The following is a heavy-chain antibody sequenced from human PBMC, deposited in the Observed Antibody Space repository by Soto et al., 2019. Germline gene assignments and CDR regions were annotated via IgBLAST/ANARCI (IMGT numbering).Heavy chain of an antibody. J-gene: IGHJ4*02. CDR1: VFTFSSFD. Sequence: GGSLRLSCATSVFTFSSFDMDWVRQAPGKGLEWVSSIHRASTYIYYADSVRGRFTISRDNAKSSLYLQMNSLTVEDTAVYYCARRAVTTYHFFDYWGQGALVTVSS. D-gene: IGHD4-17*01. CDR2: IHRASTYI. V-gene: IGHV3-21*06. CDR3: ARRAVTTYHFFDY.